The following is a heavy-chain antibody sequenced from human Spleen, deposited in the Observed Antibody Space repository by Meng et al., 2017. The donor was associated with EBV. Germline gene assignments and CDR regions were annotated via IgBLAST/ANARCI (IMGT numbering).Heavy chain of an antibody. V-gene: IGHV4-30-4*01. Sequence: QVVLQVVGPGLVEPSPTLYLPSCVSVGSVSTGSYCWSWLRQPPGKGLECIGYISNIGRTDYNPSLKSRVTISVDTSKKQFSLKLSSVTAADTAVYYCARDVGRDYFDPWGQGTLVTVSS. J-gene: IGHJ4*02. CDR2: ISNIGRT. CDR3: ARDVGRDYFDP. CDR1: VGSVSTGSYC.